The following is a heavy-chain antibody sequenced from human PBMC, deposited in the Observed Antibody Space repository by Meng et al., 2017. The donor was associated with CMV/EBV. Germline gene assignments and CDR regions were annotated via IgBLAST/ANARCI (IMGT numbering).Heavy chain of an antibody. J-gene: IGHJ4*02. CDR2: IRSKAYGGTT. CDR1: GFTFGDYA. Sequence: GESLKISCTASGFTFGDYAMSWVRQAPGKGLEWVGFIRSKAYGGTTEYAASVKGRFTISRDDYKSIAYLQMNSLKTEDTAVYYCTSIIVVVPSWGQGTLVTVSS. D-gene: IGHD2-2*01. V-gene: IGHV3-49*04. CDR3: TSIIVVVPS.